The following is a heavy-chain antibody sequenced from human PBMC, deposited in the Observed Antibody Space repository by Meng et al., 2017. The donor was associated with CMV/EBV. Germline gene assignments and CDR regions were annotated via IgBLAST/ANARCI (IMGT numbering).Heavy chain of an antibody. V-gene: IGHV3-74*03. D-gene: IGHD1-14*01. Sequence: GQPGEFREGLVRSGGSLSLSLADSGFTFSDYWRHWVRQAPGEGPVWVSRIDTDGTVTSYAESVRGRFTIARDNSKNTLYLQMNDLRAGDSGVYYCVRDLVGNRDSWGHGTLVTVSS. CDR1: GFTFSDYW. J-gene: IGHJ5*01. CDR3: VRDLVGNRDS. CDR2: IDTDGTVT.